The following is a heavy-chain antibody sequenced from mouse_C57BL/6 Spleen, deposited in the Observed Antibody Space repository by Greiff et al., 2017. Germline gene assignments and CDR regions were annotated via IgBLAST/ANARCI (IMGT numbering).Heavy chain of an antibody. V-gene: IGHV5-16*01. Sequence: EVMLVESEGGLVQPGSSMKLSCTASGFTFSDYYMAWVRQVPEKGLEWVANINYDGSSTYYLDSLKSRFIISRDNAKNILYLQMSSLKSEDTATYYCARDTGGRYFDVWGTGTTVTVSS. CDR1: GFTFSDYY. CDR3: ARDTGGRYFDV. CDR2: INYDGSST. J-gene: IGHJ1*03.